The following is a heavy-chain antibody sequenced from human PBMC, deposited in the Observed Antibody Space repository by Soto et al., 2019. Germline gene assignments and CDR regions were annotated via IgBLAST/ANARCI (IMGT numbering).Heavy chain of an antibody. D-gene: IGHD2-8*02. V-gene: IGHV4-59*12. CDR2: IYYDGGT. J-gene: IGHJ4*02. Sequence: SETLSLTCTVSGGSIGSYYGSWIRQPPGKGLESIGNIYYDGGTNYNPSLKSRVTISVDTSKNQFSLKLTSVTAADTAVYYCARDKITGLFDYWGQGTLVTVSS. CDR1: GGSIGSYY. CDR3: ARDKITGLFDY.